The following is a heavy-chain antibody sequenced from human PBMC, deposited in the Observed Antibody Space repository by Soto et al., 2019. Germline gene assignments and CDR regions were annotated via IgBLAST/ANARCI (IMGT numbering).Heavy chain of an antibody. CDR3: AKERCSRSSCYYMDC. CDR1: GFTFSSYA. Sequence: EVQLLESGGGLVQPGGSLRLSCEASGFTFSSYAMRWVRQAPGKGLEYVSSISGSGDSPYYADSVKGRFTISRDNSKNTLYLQMNSLRAEDTAVYYCAKERCSRSSCYYMDCWGQWTTVTVSS. D-gene: IGHD2-2*01. J-gene: IGHJ6*02. CDR2: ISGSGDSP. V-gene: IGHV3-23*01.